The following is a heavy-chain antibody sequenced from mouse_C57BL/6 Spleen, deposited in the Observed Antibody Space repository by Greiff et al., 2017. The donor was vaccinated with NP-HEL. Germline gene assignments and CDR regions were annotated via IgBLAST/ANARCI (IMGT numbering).Heavy chain of an antibody. CDR1: GYTFTSYW. V-gene: IGHV1-61*01. J-gene: IGHJ3*01. CDR2: IYPSDSET. Sequence: QVQLQQPGAELVRPGSSVKLSCKASGYTFTSYWMDWVKQRPGQGLEWIGNIYPSDSETHYNQKFKNKATLTVDKSSSTAYMQLSSLTSEDSAVYYWARGGFYGSSYEWFAYWGQGTLLTVSA. CDR3: ARGGFYGSSYEWFAY. D-gene: IGHD1-1*01.